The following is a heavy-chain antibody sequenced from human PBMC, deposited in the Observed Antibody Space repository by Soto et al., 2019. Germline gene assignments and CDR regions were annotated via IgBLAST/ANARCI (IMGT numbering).Heavy chain of an antibody. J-gene: IGHJ3*01. CDR3: TTASYLGWVVFASHF. CDR1: GFTFSDAW. V-gene: IGHV3-15*07. Sequence: EVQLVESGGGLVKPGGSLRLSCAASGFTFSDAWMNWVRHAPGKGLEWVGRINSKAGGGAIDYAAPVKGRLTISRDDSKTTLYLQINSLKTEHTDLYYCTTASYLGWVVFASHFWGQGTMITVSS. D-gene: IGHD2-15*01. CDR2: INSKAGGGAI.